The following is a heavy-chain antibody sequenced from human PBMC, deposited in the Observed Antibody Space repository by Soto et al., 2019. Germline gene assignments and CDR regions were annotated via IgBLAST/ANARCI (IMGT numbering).Heavy chain of an antibody. CDR3: ARVPPRYSFSYDD. CDR2: IYISGTT. V-gene: IGHV4-30-4*01. CDR1: GVSIGSGDYY. D-gene: IGHD5-12*01. J-gene: IGHJ4*02. Sequence: QVQLQESGPGLVKPSQTLSLTCNVSGVSIGSGDYYWSWIRQPPGKGLEWIGYIYISGTTYYNPSLKSRLTISLDTSRNVFSLKLRSVTAADTAVYYCARVPPRYSFSYDDWGQGTLVTVSS.